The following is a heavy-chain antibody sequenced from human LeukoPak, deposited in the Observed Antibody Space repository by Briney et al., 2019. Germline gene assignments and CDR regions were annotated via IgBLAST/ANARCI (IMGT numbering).Heavy chain of an antibody. CDR2: ISGSGYIT. CDR3: ATRGA. D-gene: IGHD3-10*01. Sequence: PGGSLRLSCAASGLTFNDYAMSWVRQTPGKGLEWVSAISGSGYITYYADSVKGRFTISRDNSKNTLYLQMNSPRAEDTAVYYCATRGAWGQGTMVTVPS. J-gene: IGHJ3*01. V-gene: IGHV3-23*01. CDR1: GLTFNDYA.